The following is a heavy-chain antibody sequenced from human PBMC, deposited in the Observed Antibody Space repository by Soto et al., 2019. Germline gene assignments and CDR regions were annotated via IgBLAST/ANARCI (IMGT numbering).Heavy chain of an antibody. CDR3: AKGSQYYYGSGSYYSMAYYYYGMDV. D-gene: IGHD3-10*01. CDR2: ISYDGSNK. J-gene: IGHJ6*02. Sequence: SMRLSCAASGFTFSSYGMHWVRQAPGKGLEWVAVISYDGSNKYYADSVKGRFTISRDNSKNTLYLQMNSLRAEDTAVYYCAKGSQYYYGSGSYYSMAYYYYGMDVWGQGTTVTVSS. V-gene: IGHV3-30*18. CDR1: GFTFSSYG.